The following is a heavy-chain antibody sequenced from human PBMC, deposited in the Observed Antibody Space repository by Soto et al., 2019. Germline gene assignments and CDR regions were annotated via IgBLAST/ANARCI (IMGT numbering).Heavy chain of an antibody. Sequence: ASVKVSCKASGYTFTSYGISWVRQAPGQGLEWMGWISAYNGNTNYAQKLQGRVTMTTDTSTSTAYMELRSLRSDDTAVYYCARAFWNYEADPTEYYFDYWGQGTLVTVSS. CDR3: ARAFWNYEADPTEYYFDY. V-gene: IGHV1-18*01. J-gene: IGHJ4*02. D-gene: IGHD1-7*01. CDR1: GYTFTSYG. CDR2: ISAYNGNT.